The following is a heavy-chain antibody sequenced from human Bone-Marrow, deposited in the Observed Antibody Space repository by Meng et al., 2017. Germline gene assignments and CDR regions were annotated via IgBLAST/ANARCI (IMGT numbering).Heavy chain of an antibody. J-gene: IGHJ4*02. CDR2: INPKSGDT. Sequence: ASVKVSCKASGYTFTSYDINWVRQATGQGLGWMGRINPKSGDTHYAQRFQGRVTMTGDTSISTAYMELSGLRSDDTAMYYCARDEDISAAGKLFGDYWGQGTLVTVSS. CDR3: ARDEDISAAGKLFGDY. V-gene: IGHV1-2*06. D-gene: IGHD6-13*01. CDR1: GYTFTSYD.